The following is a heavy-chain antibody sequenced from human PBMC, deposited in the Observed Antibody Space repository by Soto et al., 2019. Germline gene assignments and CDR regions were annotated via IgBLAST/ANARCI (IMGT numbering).Heavy chain of an antibody. CDR1: GGSISSSNW. CDR2: IYHRGCT. Sequence: SETLSLTCAVSGGSISSSNWWSWVRQPPGKGLEWIGEIYHRGCTNYNPSLKSRAAISVDTSKNQFSLKLSPVTAADTAVYYCAAVPVLRFLKWLPAYFDYWGQGTLVTVSS. V-gene: IGHV4-4*02. D-gene: IGHD3-3*01. J-gene: IGHJ4*02. CDR3: AAVPVLRFLKWLPAYFDY.